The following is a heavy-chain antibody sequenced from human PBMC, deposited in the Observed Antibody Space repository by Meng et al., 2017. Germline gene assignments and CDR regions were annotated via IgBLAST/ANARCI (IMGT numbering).Heavy chain of an antibody. D-gene: IGHD3-16*02. Sequence: ASVKVSCKASGYTFTSYTMHWVRQAPGQRLEWMGWINTGNGDTEYSQNFQGRVTITRDTSASTAYMELNSLRSEDTAVYYCARPYYDYVWGSYPGNWFDPWGQGTLVTVSS. V-gene: IGHV1-3*04. CDR2: INTGNGDT. CDR3: ARPYYDYVWGSYPGNWFDP. J-gene: IGHJ5*02. CDR1: GYTFTSYT.